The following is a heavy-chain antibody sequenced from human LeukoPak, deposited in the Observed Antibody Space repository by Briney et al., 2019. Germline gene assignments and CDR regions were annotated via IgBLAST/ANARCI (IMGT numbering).Heavy chain of an antibody. CDR3: AKDFHDGFDY. J-gene: IGHJ4*02. Sequence: PGRSLRLSFAASGFTFSTNGTHWVRQAPGKGLEWVAVISYDGSNKYYADSVKGRFTISRDNSKNTLYLQMNSLRAEDTAVYYCAKDFHDGFDYWGQGTLVTVFS. CDR2: ISYDGSNK. CDR1: GFTFSTNG. D-gene: IGHD1-1*01. V-gene: IGHV3-30*18.